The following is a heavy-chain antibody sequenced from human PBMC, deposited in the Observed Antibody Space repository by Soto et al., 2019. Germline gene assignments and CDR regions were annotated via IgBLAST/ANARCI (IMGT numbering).Heavy chain of an antibody. V-gene: IGHV4-59*08. D-gene: IGHD3-3*01. CDR1: GGSLTSYF. CDR2: ISYSGYT. J-gene: IGHJ4*02. CDR3: DRRWSGIDY. Sequence: QVQLQESGPGRVKPSETLSLNCSVSGGSLTSYFWSWIRQPPGKGLEWLGYISYSGYTNYNPSLKSRVTISRDTSKNQFSLRLTSVTAADTAVYYCDRRWSGIDYWGQGTLVTVSS.